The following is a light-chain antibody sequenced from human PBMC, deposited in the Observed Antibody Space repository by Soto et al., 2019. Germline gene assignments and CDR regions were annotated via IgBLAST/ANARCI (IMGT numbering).Light chain of an antibody. CDR3: HQRTNWPLT. V-gene: IGKV3-11*01. CDR1: QSVTTY. CDR2: DAS. J-gene: IGKJ4*01. Sequence: EIVLTQSPATLSLSPGERATLSCRASQSVTTYLAWYQQKPGQAPRLLIYDASNRATGIPARFSGSVSGTAFTLPISSLEPEDFAVYYCHQRTNWPLTFGGGTKVELK.